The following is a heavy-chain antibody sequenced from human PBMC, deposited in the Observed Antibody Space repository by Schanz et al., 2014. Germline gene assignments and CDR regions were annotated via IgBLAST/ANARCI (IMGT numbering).Heavy chain of an antibody. Sequence: EVQLLESGGGLVQPGGSLRLSCVASGFTFFGSFAMSWVRQAPGKGLEWVSSMSGSGSTADYADSVNGRITISRDTSSKALYLQMTSLRADYSAVYYCETHLYNYGVFDSWGQGTLVTVSS. CDR3: ETHLYNYGVFDS. CDR1: GFTFFGSFA. J-gene: IGHJ5*01. D-gene: IGHD3-10*01. CDR2: MSGSGSTA. V-gene: IGHV3-23*01.